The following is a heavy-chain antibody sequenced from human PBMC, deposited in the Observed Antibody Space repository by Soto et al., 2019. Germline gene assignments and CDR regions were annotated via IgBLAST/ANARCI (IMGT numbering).Heavy chain of an antibody. V-gene: IGHV3-48*02. CDR1: GFTFSSYS. D-gene: IGHD6-6*01. CDR3: ARAPPSSRPARPGRIYYGMDV. J-gene: IGHJ6*01. CDR2: ISSSSSTI. Sequence: PGGSLRLSCAASGFTFSSYSMHWVRQAPGKGLECVSYISSSSSTIYYADSVKGRFTISPDNAKNSLYLQMNSLRDEDTAVYYCARAPPSSRPARPGRIYYGMDVCGQGTTVTVSS.